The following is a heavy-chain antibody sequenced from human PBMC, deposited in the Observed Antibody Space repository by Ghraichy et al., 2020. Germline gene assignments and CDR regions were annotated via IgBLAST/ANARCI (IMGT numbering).Heavy chain of an antibody. CDR3: ATNNPTYYYDSSGYGDY. V-gene: IGHV1-24*01. CDR1: GYTLTELS. Sequence: ASVKVSCKVSGYTLTELSMHWVRQAPGKGLEWMGGFDPEDGETIYAQKFQGRVTMTEDTSTDTAYMELSSLRSEDTAVYYCATNNPTYYYDSSGYGDYWGQGTLVTVSS. J-gene: IGHJ4*02. CDR2: FDPEDGET. D-gene: IGHD3-22*01.